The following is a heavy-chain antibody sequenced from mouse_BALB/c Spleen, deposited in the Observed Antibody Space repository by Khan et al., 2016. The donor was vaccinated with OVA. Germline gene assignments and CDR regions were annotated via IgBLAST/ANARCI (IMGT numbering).Heavy chain of an antibody. Sequence: QVQLKESGPGLVQPSQSLSITCTVSGFSLSSYGVHWVRQSPGKGLEWLGVIWSGGSTDFNTAFISRLSLSKDNSKSQVFFKINNLQIHDSAIYYCARGGLPFAYWGQGTLVTVSA. CDR3: ARGGLPFAY. D-gene: IGHD2-13*01. J-gene: IGHJ3*01. V-gene: IGHV2-2*01. CDR1: GFSLSSYG. CDR2: IWSGGST.